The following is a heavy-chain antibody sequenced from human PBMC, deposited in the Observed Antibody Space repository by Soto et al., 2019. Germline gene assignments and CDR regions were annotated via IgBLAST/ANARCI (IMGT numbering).Heavy chain of an antibody. CDR2: ISVSGDST. D-gene: IGHD2-15*01. CDR1: GFPLSNYA. Sequence: LRLSCAASGFPLSNYAMSWVRQAPGKGLEWVSAISVSGDSTYYADSVKGRFTISRDNSKNTLYLQMNSLRAEDTAVYYCATLVVVAATYNWFDPWGQGTPVTVSS. CDR3: ATLVVVAATYNWFDP. V-gene: IGHV3-23*01. J-gene: IGHJ5*02.